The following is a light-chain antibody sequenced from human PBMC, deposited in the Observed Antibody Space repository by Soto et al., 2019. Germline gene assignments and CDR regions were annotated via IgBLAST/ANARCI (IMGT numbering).Light chain of an antibody. CDR1: QDISGY. V-gene: IGKV1D-12*01. Sequence: DIQMTQSPSSVSASLGDRVTISCRASQDISGYLAWYQQKPGKAPKLLIYASSTLRSGIPSSFSGSGSGTDFTLTISSLQPDDFATYYCQQADSFPLTFGGGTKVEIK. J-gene: IGKJ4*01. CDR3: QQADSFPLT. CDR2: ASS.